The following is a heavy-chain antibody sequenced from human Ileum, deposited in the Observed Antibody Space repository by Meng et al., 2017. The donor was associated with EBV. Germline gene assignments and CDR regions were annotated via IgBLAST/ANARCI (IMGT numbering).Heavy chain of an antibody. Sequence: QVLLVPSGTEVKKLGASVKVSCKASGYSFTSSAIHWVRQAPGQRLEWMGWVHAGNGDTKYSQNFQDRLTIARDTSANTAYMDLSSLRSEDTAVYYCARGHQTYHDYWGQGTLVTVSS. CDR2: VHAGNGDT. D-gene: IGHD2-2*01. CDR1: GYSFTSSA. J-gene: IGHJ4*02. V-gene: IGHV1-3*01. CDR3: ARGHQTYHDY.